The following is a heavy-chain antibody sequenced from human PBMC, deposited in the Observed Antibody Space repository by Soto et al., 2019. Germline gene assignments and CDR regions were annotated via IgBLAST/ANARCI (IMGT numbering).Heavy chain of an antibody. V-gene: IGHV4-39*02. D-gene: IGHD2-15*01. CDR1: GGSITSSSYY. J-gene: IGHJ5*02. CDR2: IYYSGRS. CDR3: ARDSIVVVVGRVYNWFDP. Sequence: SETLSLTCTDSGGSITSSSYYWGWIRQPPGKGLEWIGGIYYSGRSYYNPSLKSRVTMSVDTSKNQFSLTLNSVTAADAAVYYCARDSIVVVVGRVYNWFDPWGQGTLVTVSS.